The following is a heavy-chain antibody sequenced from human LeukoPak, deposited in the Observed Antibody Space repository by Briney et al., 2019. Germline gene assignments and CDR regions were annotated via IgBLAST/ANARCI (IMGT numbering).Heavy chain of an antibody. CDR3: AKDPGRDCSGGSCYYEADY. CDR1: GFTFSSYW. J-gene: IGHJ4*02. V-gene: IGHV3-7*03. Sequence: GGSLRLSCAASGFTFSSYWMSWVRQAPGKGLEWVANIKQDGSEKYYVDSVKGRFTISRDNSKNTLYLQMNSLRAEDTAVYYCAKDPGRDCSGGSCYYEADYWGQGTLVTVSS. CDR2: IKQDGSEK. D-gene: IGHD2-15*01.